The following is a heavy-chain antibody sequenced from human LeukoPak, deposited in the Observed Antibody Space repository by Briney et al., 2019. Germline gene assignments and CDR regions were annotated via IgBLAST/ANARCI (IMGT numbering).Heavy chain of an antibody. V-gene: IGHV3-48*03. CDR2: IASSGTTI. J-gene: IGHJ4*02. Sequence: GGSLRLSCAVSGFPFSVYEMNWVRQAPGKGLEGVSNIASSGTTIYYADSVKGRFSISRDNAMSSLYLQMNSLRVEDTAVYYCALLAVASDFDYWGQGALVTVSS. CDR1: GFPFSVYE. CDR3: ALLAVASDFDY. D-gene: IGHD6-19*01.